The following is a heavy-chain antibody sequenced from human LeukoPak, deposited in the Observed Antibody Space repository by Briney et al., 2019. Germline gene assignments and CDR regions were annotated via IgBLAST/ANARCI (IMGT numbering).Heavy chain of an antibody. CDR3: AKDTGELLGLFDY. V-gene: IGHV3-48*01. J-gene: IGHJ4*02. Sequence: GGSLRLSCAASGFTFRNYNMDWVRQAPGKGLEWVSYITISSTTIYYADSVKGRFTISRDNAKNSLYLQMSSLRAEDTAVYYCAKDTGELLGLFDYWGQGTLVTVSS. CDR2: ITISSTTI. D-gene: IGHD1-26*01. CDR1: GFTFRNYN.